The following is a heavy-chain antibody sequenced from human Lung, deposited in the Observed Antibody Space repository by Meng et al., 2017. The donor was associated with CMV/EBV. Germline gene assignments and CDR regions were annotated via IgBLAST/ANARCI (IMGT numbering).Heavy chain of an antibody. V-gene: IGHV3-23*01. CDR3: AKAGCSSTSCYGWYFDL. CDR1: GFTFSSYA. CDR2: ISGSGGST. D-gene: IGHD2-2*01. Sequence: GESLKISCAASGFTFSSYAMSWVRQAPGKGLEWVSAISGSGGSTYYADSVKGRFTISRDNSKNTLYLQMNSLRAEDTAVYYCAKAGCSSTSCYGWYFDLWGRGTXVTVSS. J-gene: IGHJ2*01.